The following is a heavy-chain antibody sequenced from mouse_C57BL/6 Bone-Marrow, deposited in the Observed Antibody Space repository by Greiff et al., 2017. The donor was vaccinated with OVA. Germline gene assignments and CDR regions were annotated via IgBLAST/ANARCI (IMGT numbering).Heavy chain of an antibody. CDR3: ARQEFYAMDY. J-gene: IGHJ4*01. V-gene: IGHV5-17*01. CDR1: RFTFSDYG. Sequence: EVQLVESGGGLVKPGGSLKLSCAASRFTFSDYGMHWVRQAPEKGLEWVAYISSGSSTIYYADTVKGRFTISRDNAKNTLFLQMTSLRSEDTAMYYCARQEFYAMDYWGQATSVTFFS. CDR2: ISSGSSTI.